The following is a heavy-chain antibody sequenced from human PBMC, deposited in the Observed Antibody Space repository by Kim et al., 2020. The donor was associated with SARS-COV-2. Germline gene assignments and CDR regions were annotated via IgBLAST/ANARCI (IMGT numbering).Heavy chain of an antibody. V-gene: IGHV1-2*05. CDR3: AREGYYGSGRSYFDY. Sequence: ASVKVSCKASGYTFTGYYMHWVRQAPGQGLEWMGRINPNSGGTNYAQKFQGRVTMTRDTSISTAYMELSRLRSDDTVVYYCAREGYYGSGRSYFDYWGQGTLVTVSS. J-gene: IGHJ4*02. D-gene: IGHD3-10*01. CDR2: INPNSGGT. CDR1: GYTFTGYY.